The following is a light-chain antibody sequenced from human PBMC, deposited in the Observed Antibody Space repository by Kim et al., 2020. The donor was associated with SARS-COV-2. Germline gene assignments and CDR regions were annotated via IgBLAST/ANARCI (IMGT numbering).Light chain of an antibody. J-gene: IGLJ2*01. Sequence: SYELTQPPSVSVSPGQTASITCSGDKLGDKYAYWYQQKPGQSPVVVIYQDNKRPSGIPERFSGSNSGNTATLTISGTQAMDEADYYCQAWDSGTHVVFGGGTQLTVL. CDR2: QDN. CDR1: KLGDKY. CDR3: QAWDSGTHVV. V-gene: IGLV3-1*01.